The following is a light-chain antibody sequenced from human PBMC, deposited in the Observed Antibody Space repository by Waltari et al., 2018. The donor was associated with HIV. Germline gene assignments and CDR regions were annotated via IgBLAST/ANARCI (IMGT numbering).Light chain of an antibody. V-gene: IGLV2-14*01. CDR2: EVS. Sequence: QSALTQPASVSGSPGQSITLSCTGTSSDVGGYTYVYWSQQHPGKAPKLMIYEVSNRPSGVSNRFSGSKSGNTASLTISGLQAEDEADYYCSSYTSSSTRVFGGGTNLTVL. CDR3: SSYTSSSTRV. J-gene: IGLJ3*02. CDR1: SSDVGGYTY.